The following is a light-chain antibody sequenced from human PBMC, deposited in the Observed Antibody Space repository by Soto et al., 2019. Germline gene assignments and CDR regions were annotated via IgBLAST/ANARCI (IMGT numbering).Light chain of an antibody. CDR3: RRSCSTPWT. V-gene: IGKV1-39*01. J-gene: IGKJ1*01. Sequence: THSPLSLPVTPGEPASISCRSSQSLLHSDGYYYLDWYQQKPGKAPKLLIYAASSLQSGVPLRVSGCGSGSDFTLTISGLQHVDFASCYWRRSCSTPWTFGQGTKVDIK. CDR1: QSLLHSDGYYY. CDR2: AAS.